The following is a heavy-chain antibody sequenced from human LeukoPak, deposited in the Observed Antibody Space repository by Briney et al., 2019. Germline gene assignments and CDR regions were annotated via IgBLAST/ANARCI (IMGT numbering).Heavy chain of an antibody. V-gene: IGHV3-23*01. CDR3: ARGRQDIVVVPAAFGFDP. Sequence: PGGSLRLSCAASGFTFSSYAMSWVRQAPGKGLEWVSAISGSGGSTYYADSVKGRFTISRDNSKNTLYLQMNSLRAEDTAVYYCARGRQDIVVVPAAFGFDPWGQGTLVTVSS. CDR2: ISGSGGST. J-gene: IGHJ5*02. D-gene: IGHD2-2*01. CDR1: GFTFSSYA.